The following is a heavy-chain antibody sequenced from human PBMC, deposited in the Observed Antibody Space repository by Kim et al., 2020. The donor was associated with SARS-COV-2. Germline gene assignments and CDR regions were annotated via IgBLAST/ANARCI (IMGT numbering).Heavy chain of an antibody. J-gene: IGHJ6*03. CDR1: GFTFSSYA. CDR3: ARDLAPAVRGGCCDYYMDV. V-gene: IGHV3-30-3*01. D-gene: IGHD2-2*01. CDR2: ISYDGSNK. Sequence: GGSLRLSCAASGFTFSSYAMHWVRQAPGKGLEWVAVISYDGSNKYYADSVKGRFTISRDNSKNTLYLQMNSLRAEDTAVYYCARDLAPAVRGGCCDYYMDVWGKGTTVTVSS.